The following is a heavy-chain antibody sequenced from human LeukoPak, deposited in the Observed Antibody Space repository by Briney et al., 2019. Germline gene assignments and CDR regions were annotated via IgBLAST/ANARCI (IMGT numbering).Heavy chain of an antibody. J-gene: IGHJ4*02. CDR1: GYTFTSYY. CDR3: ARKGGYDILTGYYGTDDYFDY. D-gene: IGHD3-9*01. CDR2: INPSGGST. V-gene: IGHV1-46*01. Sequence: ASVKVSCKASGYTFTSYYMHWVRQAPGQGLEWMGIINPSGGSTSYAQKFQGRVTMTRDMSTSTVYMELSSLRSGDTAVYYCARKGGYDILTGYYGTDDYFDYWGQGTLVTVSS.